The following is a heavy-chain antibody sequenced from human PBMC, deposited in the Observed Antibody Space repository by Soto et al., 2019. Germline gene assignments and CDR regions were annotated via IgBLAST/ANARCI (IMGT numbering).Heavy chain of an antibody. D-gene: IGHD4-17*01. CDR3: ARDYGDFRAEYFQH. CDR2: INHSGST. V-gene: IGHV4-34*01. J-gene: IGHJ1*01. Sequence: QVQLQQWGAGLLKPSETLSLTCAVYGGSFSGYYWSWIRQPPGKGLEWIGEINHSGSTNYNPSLKSRVTIAVDTSKTQFSLKLSSVTAADTAVYYCARDYGDFRAEYFQHWGQGTLVTVSS. CDR1: GGSFSGYY.